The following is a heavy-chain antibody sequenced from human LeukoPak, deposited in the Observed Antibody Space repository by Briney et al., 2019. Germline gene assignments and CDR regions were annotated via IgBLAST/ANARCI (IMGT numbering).Heavy chain of an antibody. J-gene: IGHJ4*02. CDR3: ATDGVGLEH. D-gene: IGHD3/OR15-3a*01. CDR2: ISSSSNTI. CDR1: GFTLSTYG. V-gene: IGHV3-48*01. Sequence: GGSLRLSSAASGFTLSTYGMVWVRQAPGKGLEWVSYISSSSNTIQYADSVRGRFTISRDNGKNSVYLQMYSLRVEDTAVYYCATDGVGLEHWGQGTLVTVSS.